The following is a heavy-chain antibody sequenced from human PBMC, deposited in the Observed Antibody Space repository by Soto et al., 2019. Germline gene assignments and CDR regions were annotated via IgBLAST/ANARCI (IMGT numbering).Heavy chain of an antibody. D-gene: IGHD4-4*01. J-gene: IGHJ4*02. CDR2: IKQDGSEK. CDR3: ARESPNYSNYFDY. CDR1: GFTFSSYW. V-gene: IGHV3-7*01. Sequence: EVQLVESGGGLVQPGGSLRLSCAASGFTFSSYWMSWVRQAPGKGLEWVANIKQDGSEKYYVDSVKGRFTISRDNAKNSLYLQMTSLRAEDTAVYYCARESPNYSNYFDYWGQGTLVTVSS.